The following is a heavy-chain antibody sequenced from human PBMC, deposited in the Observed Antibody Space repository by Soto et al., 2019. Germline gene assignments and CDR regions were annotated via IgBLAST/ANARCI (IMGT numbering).Heavy chain of an antibody. CDR2: IYYSGST. V-gene: IGHV4-59*01. CDR3: AREAWNQAGENWFDP. J-gene: IGHJ5*01. CDR1: GGSISSYY. D-gene: IGHD1-1*01. Sequence: LSLTCTVSGGSISSYYWSWIRQPPGKGLEWIGYIYYSGSTNYNPSLKSRVTISVDTSKNQFSLKLSSVTAADTAVYYCAREAWNQAGENWFDPWGQGTLVTVSS.